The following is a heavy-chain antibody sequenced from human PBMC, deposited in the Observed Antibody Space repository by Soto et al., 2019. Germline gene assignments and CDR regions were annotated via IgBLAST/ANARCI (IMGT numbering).Heavy chain of an antibody. CDR3: AIGSEAWFGGIYVN. D-gene: IGHD3-10*01. V-gene: IGHV1-69*13. CDR2: IIPIFGTA. CDR1: GGTFSSYA. J-gene: IGHJ4*02. Sequence: SVQVSCKASGGTFSSYAISWVRQAPGQGLEWMGGIIPIFGTANYAQKFQGRVTITADESTSTAYMELSSLRSDDTAVYYCAIGSEAWFGGIYVNLGQGALVTVSP.